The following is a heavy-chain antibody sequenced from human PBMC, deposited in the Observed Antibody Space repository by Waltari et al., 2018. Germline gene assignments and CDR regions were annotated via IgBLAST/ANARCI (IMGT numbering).Heavy chain of an antibody. V-gene: IGHV4-31*03. CDR2: IYYSGST. Sequence: QVQLQESGPGLVKPSQTLSLTCTVSGGSISSGGYYWSWIRQHPGKGLAWIGYIYYSGSTYYNPSLKSRVTISVDTSKKQLSLELSSVTAADTAVYYCAGGVYSSSWYNWFDPWGQGTLVTVSS. J-gene: IGHJ5*02. CDR1: GGSISSGGYY. D-gene: IGHD6-13*01. CDR3: AGGVYSSSWYNWFDP.